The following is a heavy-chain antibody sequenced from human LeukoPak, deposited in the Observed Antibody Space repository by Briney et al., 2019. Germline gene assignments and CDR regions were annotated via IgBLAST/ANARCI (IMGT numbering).Heavy chain of an antibody. CDR1: GFTFSTYS. CDR2: ISSSSSYI. CDR3: ARAGYSGYDFGFYFDS. D-gene: IGHD5-12*01. J-gene: IGHJ4*02. Sequence: GGSLRLSCAASGFTFSTYSMNWVRQAPGKGLEWVSSISSSSSYIYYADSVKGRFTISRDNAKNSLYLQMNSLRAEDTAVYYCARAGYSGYDFGFYFDSWGQGTLVTVSS. V-gene: IGHV3-21*01.